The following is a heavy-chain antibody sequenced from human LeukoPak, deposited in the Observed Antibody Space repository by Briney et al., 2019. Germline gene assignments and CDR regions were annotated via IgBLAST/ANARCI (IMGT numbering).Heavy chain of an antibody. CDR2: IYHSGST. CDR3: ARDLGTIVEVPLYYFDY. D-gene: IGHD2-21*01. CDR1: GYSISSGYY. Sequence: SETLSLTCTVSGYSISSGYYWGWIRQPPGKGLEWIGSIYHSGSTYYNPSLKSRVTISVDTSKNQFSLKLRSVTAADTAVYYCARDLGTIVEVPLYYFDYWGQGTRVTVSS. V-gene: IGHV4-38-2*02. J-gene: IGHJ4*02.